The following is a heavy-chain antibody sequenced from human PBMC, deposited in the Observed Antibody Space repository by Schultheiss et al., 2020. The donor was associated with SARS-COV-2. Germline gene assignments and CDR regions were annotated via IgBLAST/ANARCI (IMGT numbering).Heavy chain of an antibody. CDR2: ISSSSSYI. V-gene: IGHV3-21*01. CDR1: GFTFSSYS. D-gene: IGHD1-1*01. CDR3: AKSTGFRLERLHYFDY. J-gene: IGHJ4*02. Sequence: GGSLRLSCAASGFTFSSYSMNWVRQAPGKGLEWVSSISSSSSYIYYADSVKGRFTISRDNSKNTLYLQMNSLRAEDTAVYYCAKSTGFRLERLHYFDYWGQGTLVTVSS.